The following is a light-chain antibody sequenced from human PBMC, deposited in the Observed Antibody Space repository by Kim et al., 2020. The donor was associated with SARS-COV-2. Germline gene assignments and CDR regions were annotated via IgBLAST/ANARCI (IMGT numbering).Light chain of an antibody. CDR2: GRN. CDR3: QSRDSGGNIL. J-gene: IGLJ2*01. V-gene: IGLV3-19*01. CDR1: SLRSYY. Sequence: SSELTQDPAVSVALGQTVRITCQGDSLRSYYATWYQQRPRQAPVLVIYGRNNRPSGIPDRFSGSSSGNTASLTISGAQAADEADFYCQSRDSGGNILFGG.